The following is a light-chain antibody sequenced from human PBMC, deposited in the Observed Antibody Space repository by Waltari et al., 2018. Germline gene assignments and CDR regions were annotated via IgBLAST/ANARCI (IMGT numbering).Light chain of an antibody. CDR2: EGT. J-gene: IGLJ2*01. V-gene: IGLV2-23*03. CDR3: SSYAGTTTFVI. Sequence: QQHPGKGPKRMIYEGTKRPSGVSNRFSASKSGNTASLTISGLQAEDEADYYCSSYAGTTTFVIFGGGTKLTVL.